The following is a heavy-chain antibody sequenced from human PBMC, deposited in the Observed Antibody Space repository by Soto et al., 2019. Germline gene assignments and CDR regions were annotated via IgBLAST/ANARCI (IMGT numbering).Heavy chain of an antibody. Sequence: GGSLRLSCAASGFTFSSYSMNWVRQAPGKGLEWVSYISSSSSTIYYADSVKGRFTISRDNAKNSLYLQMNSLRAEDTAVYYCAIIVVVVAATRAADAFDIWGQGTMVTVSS. J-gene: IGHJ3*02. D-gene: IGHD2-15*01. CDR3: AIIVVVVAATRAADAFDI. CDR2: ISSSSSTI. V-gene: IGHV3-48*01. CDR1: GFTFSSYS.